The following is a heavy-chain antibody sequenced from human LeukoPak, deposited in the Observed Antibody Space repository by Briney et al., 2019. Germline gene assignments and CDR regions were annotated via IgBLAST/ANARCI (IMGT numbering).Heavy chain of an antibody. D-gene: IGHD3-22*01. CDR3: ARDLAYYYDSSGSGYFDY. V-gene: IGHV1-2*02. CDR1: GYTFTGYY. Sequence: ASVKVSCKASGYTFTGYYMHWVRQAPGQGLEWMGWINPNSGGTNYAQKFQGRVTMTRDTSISTAYMELSSLRSEDTAVYYCARDLAYYYDSSGSGYFDYWGQGTLVTVSS. J-gene: IGHJ4*02. CDR2: INPNSGGT.